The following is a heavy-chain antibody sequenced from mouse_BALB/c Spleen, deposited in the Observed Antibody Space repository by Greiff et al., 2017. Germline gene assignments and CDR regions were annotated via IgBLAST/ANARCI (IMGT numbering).Heavy chain of an antibody. J-gene: IGHJ3*01. CDR1: GFYIKDTY. V-gene: IGHV14-3*02. D-gene: IGHD1-1*01. CDR2: IYPANGNT. Sequence: VQLQQSGAELVKPGASVKLSCTASGFYIKDTYMHWVKQRPEQGLEWIGRIYPANGNTKYDPKFQGKATITADTSSNTAYLLLSSLTSEDTAVYYCADYYYGSSSYFAYWGQGTLVTVSA. CDR3: ADYYYGSSSYFAY.